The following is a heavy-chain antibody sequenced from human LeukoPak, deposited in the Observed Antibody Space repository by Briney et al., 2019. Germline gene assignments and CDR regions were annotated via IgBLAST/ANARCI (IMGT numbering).Heavy chain of an antibody. Sequence: SETLSLTCSVSGGSISRHFWSWIRQPPGRGLEWIAFIHYNGRTKYNPSLQSRVPISRDTSDNNFSLKLTSVTAADTAVYYCARLLDKDSSGDPDTFDIWGQGTVVTVSS. CDR1: GGSISRHF. CDR3: ARLLDKDSSGDPDTFDI. V-gene: IGHV4-59*11. J-gene: IGHJ3*02. CDR2: IHYNGRT. D-gene: IGHD3-22*01.